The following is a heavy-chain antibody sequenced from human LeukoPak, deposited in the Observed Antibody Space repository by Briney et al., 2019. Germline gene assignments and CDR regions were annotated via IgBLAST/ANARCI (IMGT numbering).Heavy chain of an antibody. CDR3: ARDLHYAFDI. D-gene: IGHD3-10*01. Sequence: PGGSLRLSCAASGFTFSGYAMNWVRQAPGKGLEWVSHIYSSDTTYADSVKGRFTISRDNAKNSLYLQMNSLRDEDTAVYYCARDLHYAFDIWGQGTTVTASS. CDR2: IYSSDTT. J-gene: IGHJ3*02. V-gene: IGHV3-48*02. CDR1: GFTFSGYA.